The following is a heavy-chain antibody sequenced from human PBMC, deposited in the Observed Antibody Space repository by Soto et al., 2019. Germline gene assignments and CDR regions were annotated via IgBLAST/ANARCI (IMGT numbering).Heavy chain of an antibody. CDR1: GFTFDDYA. Sequence: GGSLRLSCAASGFTFDDYAMHWVRQVPGKGLEWVSGINWNSGSIGYGDSVKGRFAISRDNTKNSLHLQMNSLSAEDTAFYYCVKDESINWYSGHFRHWGQGTLVTVS. J-gene: IGHJ1*01. D-gene: IGHD6-13*01. CDR3: VKDESINWYSGHFRH. CDR2: INWNSGSI. V-gene: IGHV3-9*01.